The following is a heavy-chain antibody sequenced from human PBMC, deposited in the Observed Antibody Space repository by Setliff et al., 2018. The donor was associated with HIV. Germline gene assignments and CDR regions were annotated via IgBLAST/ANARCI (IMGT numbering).Heavy chain of an antibody. CDR2: LNPKSGDT. Sequence: GASVKVSCKTAGYTFTSYDVHWGRQATGQGLEWMGYLNPKSGDTGSAQSFQDRLTITADPSVSMAYLELGSLRSDDTAVYYCATPMLPTYHDNSFLIVWGQGTPVTVSS. V-gene: IGHV1-8*03. CDR1: GYTFTSYD. D-gene: IGHD3-22*01. J-gene: IGHJ1*01. CDR3: ATPMLPTYHDNSFLIV.